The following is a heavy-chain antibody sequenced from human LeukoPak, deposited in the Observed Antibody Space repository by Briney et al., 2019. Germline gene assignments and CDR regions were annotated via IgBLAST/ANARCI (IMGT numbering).Heavy chain of an antibody. D-gene: IGHD1-26*01. CDR1: GFTFTSYS. CDR2: ISGGGGST. J-gene: IGHJ4*02. V-gene: IGHV3-23*01. CDR3: AKGGKWDVTPFDY. Sequence: HPGGSLRLSCAASGFTFTSYSMNWVRQAPGKGLEWVSTISGGGGSTYYADSVKGRFTISRDNSKNTLYLQVNSLRAEDTAEYYCAKGGKWDVTPFDYWGQGTLVTVSS.